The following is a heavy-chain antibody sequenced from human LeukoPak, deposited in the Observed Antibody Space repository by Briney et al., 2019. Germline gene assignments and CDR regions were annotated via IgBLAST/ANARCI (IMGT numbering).Heavy chain of an antibody. CDR1: GGSISSSSYY. Sequence: PSETLSLTCTVSGGSISSSSYYWGWIRQPPGKGLEWIGSIYYSGSTYYNPPLKSRVTISVDTSKNQFSLKLSSVTAADTAVYYCARALSSYDPRYNDYWGQGTLVTVSS. D-gene: IGHD3-16*02. J-gene: IGHJ4*02. CDR3: ARALSSYDPRYNDY. CDR2: IYYSGST. V-gene: IGHV4-39*07.